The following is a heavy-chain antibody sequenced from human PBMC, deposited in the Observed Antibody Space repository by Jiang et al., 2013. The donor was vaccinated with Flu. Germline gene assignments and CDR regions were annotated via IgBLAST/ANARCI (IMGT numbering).Heavy chain of an antibody. J-gene: IGHJ4*02. V-gene: IGHV1-24*01. CDR1: GYTLTELS. CDR3: ATNGCSSTSCYIDYFDY. CDR2: FDPEDGET. D-gene: IGHD2-2*02. Sequence: SVKVSCKVSGYTLTELSMHWVRQAPGKGLEWMGGFDPEDGETIYAQKFQGRVTMTEDTSTDTAYMELSSLRSEDTAVYYCATNGCSSTSCYIDYFDYWGQGTLVTVSS.